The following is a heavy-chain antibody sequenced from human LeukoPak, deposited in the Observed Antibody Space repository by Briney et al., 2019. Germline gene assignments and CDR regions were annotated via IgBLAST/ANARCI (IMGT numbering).Heavy chain of an antibody. CDR2: ISAYNGNT. Sequence: ASVKVSCKASGYTFTSYGISWVRQAPEQGLEWMGWISAYNGNTNYAQKLQGRVTMTTDTSTSTAYMDLRSLRSDDTAVYYCATRIAARPVVDYYYYGMDVWGQGTTVTVSS. CDR3: ATRIAARPVVDYYYYGMDV. CDR1: GYTFTSYG. V-gene: IGHV1-18*01. J-gene: IGHJ6*02. D-gene: IGHD6-6*01.